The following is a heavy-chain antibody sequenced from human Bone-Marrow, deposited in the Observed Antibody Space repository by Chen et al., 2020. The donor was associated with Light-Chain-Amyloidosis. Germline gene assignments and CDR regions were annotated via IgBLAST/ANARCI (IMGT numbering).Heavy chain of an antibody. V-gene: IGHV5-51*01. Sequence: EVQLEQSGPDVKKPGESLKISCKGSGYTFPNSWIGWVRQMPGKGLEWMGVIYPDDSDARYSPSFEGQVTISADKSITTAYLQWRSLKASDTAMYYCARRRDGYNFDYWGQGTLVTVSS. CDR3: ARRRDGYNFDY. J-gene: IGHJ4*02. CDR1: GYTFPNSW. D-gene: IGHD5-12*01. CDR2: IYPDDSDA.